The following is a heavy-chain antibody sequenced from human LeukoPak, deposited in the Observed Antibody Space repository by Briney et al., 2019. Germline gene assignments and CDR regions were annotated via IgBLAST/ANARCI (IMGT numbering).Heavy chain of an antibody. CDR3: ARGGGYSNGFDY. CDR1: GLTVSSNY. D-gene: IGHD5-18*01. Sequence: GGSLTLSCTASGLTVSSNYMSRVRQAPGKGLEWVSVIYSGGSTYYADSAKGRFTISRDNSKNTLYLQMNSLRAEDTAVYYCARGGGYSNGFDYWGQGTLVTVSS. J-gene: IGHJ4*02. CDR2: IYSGGST. V-gene: IGHV3-66*02.